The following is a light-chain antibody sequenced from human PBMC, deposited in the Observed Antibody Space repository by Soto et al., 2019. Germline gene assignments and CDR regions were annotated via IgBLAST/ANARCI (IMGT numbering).Light chain of an antibody. J-gene: IGKJ5*01. Sequence: PVQRATLSCRASQSISTYLAWYQVKPGQAPRLLIYDASTRATGIPARFSGSGSGTDFTLTISGLQSEDFAVYYCQQRHMWPITFGQGTRLEIK. CDR2: DAS. V-gene: IGKV3-11*01. CDR3: QQRHMWPIT. CDR1: QSISTY.